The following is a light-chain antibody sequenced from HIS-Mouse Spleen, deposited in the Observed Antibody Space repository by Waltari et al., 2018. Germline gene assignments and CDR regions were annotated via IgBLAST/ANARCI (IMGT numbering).Light chain of an antibody. Sequence: QSALTQPPSVSGPPGQSVTLPCTGTSTDVGSYNRFSWYQQPPGTAPNLMIYEVSNRPSGVPDRFSGSKSGNTASLTISGLQAEDEADYYCSSYTSSSTVFGTGTKVTVL. CDR3: SSYTSSSTV. CDR1: STDVGSYNR. V-gene: IGLV2-18*02. CDR2: EVS. J-gene: IGLJ1*01.